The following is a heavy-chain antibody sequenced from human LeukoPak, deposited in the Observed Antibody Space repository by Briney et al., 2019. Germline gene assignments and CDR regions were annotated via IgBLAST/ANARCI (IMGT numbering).Heavy chain of an antibody. CDR2: ISSSSSYI. CDR1: GFTFDDYA. V-gene: IGHV3-21*01. J-gene: IGHJ4*02. D-gene: IGHD3-3*01. Sequence: GRSLRLSCAASGFTFDDYAMHWVRQAPGKGLEWVSSISSSSSYIYYADSVKGRFTISRDNAKNSLYLQMNSLRAEDTAVYYCARDQPITIFGVVPMPRFDYWGQGTLVTVSS. CDR3: ARDQPITIFGVVPMPRFDY.